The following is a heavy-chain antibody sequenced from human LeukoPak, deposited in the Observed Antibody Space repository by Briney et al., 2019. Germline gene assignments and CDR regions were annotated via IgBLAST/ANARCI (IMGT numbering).Heavy chain of an antibody. Sequence: SETLSLTCTVSGGSISSYYWSWIRQPPGKGLEWIGYIYYSGSTNYNPSLKSRVTISVDTSKNQFSLKLSSVTAADTAVYYCARGEAPTGWYYYYYMDVWGKGTTVTISS. V-gene: IGHV4-59*01. CDR3: ARGEAPTGWYYYYYMDV. J-gene: IGHJ6*03. CDR1: GGSISSYY. CDR2: IYYSGST. D-gene: IGHD2-15*01.